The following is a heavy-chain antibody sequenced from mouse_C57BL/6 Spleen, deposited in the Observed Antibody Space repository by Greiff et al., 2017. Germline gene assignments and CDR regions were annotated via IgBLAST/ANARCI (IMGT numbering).Heavy chain of an antibody. V-gene: IGHV1-26*01. Sequence: VQLQQSGPELVKPGASVKISCKASGYTFTDYYMNWVKQSHGKSLEWIGDINPNNGGTSYNQKFKGKATLTVDKSSSTAYMELRSLTSEDSAVYYCAKGNRRDGAMDYWGQGTSVTVSS. CDR3: AKGNRRDGAMDY. D-gene: IGHD3-3*01. CDR2: INPNNGGT. CDR1: GYTFTDYY. J-gene: IGHJ4*01.